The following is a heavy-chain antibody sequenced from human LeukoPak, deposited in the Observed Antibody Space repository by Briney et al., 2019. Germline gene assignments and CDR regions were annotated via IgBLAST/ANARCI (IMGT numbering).Heavy chain of an antibody. J-gene: IGHJ5*02. V-gene: IGHV4-30-2*03. CDR1: GGSISRGGYS. CDR3: ARTYYYASGSSYFDP. CDR2: NYHGGSS. D-gene: IGHD3-10*01. Sequence: SETLSLTCAVSGGSISRGGYSWGWIRQSPGKGLEWIESNYHGGSSHYNPSRKSQITMSIDTSKNHFSLNLTSVTAADTAVYYCARTYYYASGSSYFDPWGQGTLVTVSS.